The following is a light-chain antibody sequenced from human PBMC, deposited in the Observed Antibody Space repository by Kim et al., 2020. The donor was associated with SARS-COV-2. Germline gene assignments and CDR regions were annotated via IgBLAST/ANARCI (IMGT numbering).Light chain of an antibody. CDR3: SSYGSGSTPIWL. J-gene: IGLJ3*02. V-gene: IGLV2-14*03. CDR1: SSDLRGY. CDR2: DIN. Sequence: QSALTQPASMSGSPGQSITISCSGTSSDLRGYVSWYQQHPGKAPKLIIFDINNRPSGVSNRFSGSKSGNTASLTISGLQAEDEADYYCSSYGSGSTPIWLFGGGTKLTVL.